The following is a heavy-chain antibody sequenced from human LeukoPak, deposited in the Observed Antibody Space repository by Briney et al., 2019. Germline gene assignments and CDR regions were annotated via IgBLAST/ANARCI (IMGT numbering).Heavy chain of an antibody. CDR1: GGSISSYY. Sequence: SETLSLTCTVSGGSISSYYWSWIRRPPGKGLEWIGYIYYSGSTNYNPSLKSRVTISVDTSKNQFSLKLSSVTAADTAVYYCARAEYYYDSSGYYYLIDYWGQGTLVTVSS. CDR2: IYYSGST. J-gene: IGHJ4*02. CDR3: ARAEYYYDSSGYYYLIDY. V-gene: IGHV4-59*01. D-gene: IGHD3-22*01.